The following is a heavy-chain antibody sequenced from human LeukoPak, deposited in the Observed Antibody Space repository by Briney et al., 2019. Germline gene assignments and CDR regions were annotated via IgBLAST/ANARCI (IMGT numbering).Heavy chain of an antibody. V-gene: IGHV3-13*01. CDR1: GFTFNYYD. CDR3: ARGVSYYYDNSGHPGWYFDL. CDR2: IRTTGDT. D-gene: IGHD3-22*01. Sequence: GGSLSLSCAVSGFTFNYYDMHWVRQAPGKRLEWVSAIRTTGDTHYPDSVKGRFAMSREDAKNSVHLQMKTLRAGDTAVYYCARGVSYYYDNSGHPGWYFDLWGRGTLVTVSS. J-gene: IGHJ2*01.